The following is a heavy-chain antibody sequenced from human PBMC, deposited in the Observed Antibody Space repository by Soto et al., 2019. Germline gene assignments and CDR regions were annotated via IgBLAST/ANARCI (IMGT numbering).Heavy chain of an antibody. CDR2: IYYSGST. V-gene: IGHV4-59*01. D-gene: IGHD6-6*01. CDR1: GGSISSYY. Sequence: SETLSLTCTVSGGSISSYYWSWIRQPPGKGLEWIGYIYYSGSTNYNPSLKSRVTISVDTSKNQFSLKLSSVTTADTAVYYCASGYSSSGGAFDYWGQGTLVTVSS. J-gene: IGHJ4*02. CDR3: ASGYSSSGGAFDY.